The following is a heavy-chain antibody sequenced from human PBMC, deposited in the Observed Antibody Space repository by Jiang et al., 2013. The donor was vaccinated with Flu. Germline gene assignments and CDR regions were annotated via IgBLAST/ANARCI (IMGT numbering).Heavy chain of an antibody. Sequence: SGAEVKKPGASVKVSCKASGYTFTSYDINWVRQATGQGLEWMGWMNPNSGNTGYAQKFQGRVTMTRNTSISTAYMELSSLRSEDTAVYYCARARDAHYYDFWSGYYNYYYYYGMDVWGQGTTVTVSS. CDR3: ARARDAHYYDFWSGYYNYYYYYGMDV. V-gene: IGHV1-8*01. CDR1: GYTFTSYD. J-gene: IGHJ6*02. CDR2: MNPNSGNT. D-gene: IGHD3-3*01.